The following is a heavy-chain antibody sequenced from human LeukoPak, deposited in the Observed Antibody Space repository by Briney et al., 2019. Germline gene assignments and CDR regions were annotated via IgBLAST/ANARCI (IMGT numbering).Heavy chain of an antibody. CDR1: GYTFTGYY. D-gene: IGHD1-26*01. V-gene: IGHV1-2*02. J-gene: IGHJ5*02. Sequence: ASVKVSCKASGYTFTGYYMHWVRQAPGQGLEWMGWINPNSGGTNYAQKFQGRVTMTRDTSISTAYMELSRLRSDDTAVYYCAGGKDRVGATPTVGHVWFDPWGQGTLVTVSS. CDR3: AGGKDRVGATPTVGHVWFDP. CDR2: INPNSGGT.